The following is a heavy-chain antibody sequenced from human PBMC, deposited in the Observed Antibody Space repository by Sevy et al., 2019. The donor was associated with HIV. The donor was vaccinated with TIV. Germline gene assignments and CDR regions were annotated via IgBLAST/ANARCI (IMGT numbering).Heavy chain of an antibody. D-gene: IGHD3-16*01. CDR1: GGSISGGNYF. CDR3: ARDRGNYPYYFDY. J-gene: IGHJ4*01. Sequence: SETLSLTWTVSGGSISGGNYFWSWIRQSPGKGLEWIGYIHYSGTTNYNPSLRRRVTISVDTSKNQFSLKLRSVTAADTAVYYCARDRGNYPYYFDYWGQGTMVTVSS. V-gene: IGHV4-61*01. CDR2: IHYSGTT.